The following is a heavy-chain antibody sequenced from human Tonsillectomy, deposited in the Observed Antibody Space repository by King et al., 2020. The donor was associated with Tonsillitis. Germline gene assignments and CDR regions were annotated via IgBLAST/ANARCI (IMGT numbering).Heavy chain of an antibody. D-gene: IGHD3-22*01. CDR1: GFTFSDYY. Sequence: VQLVESGGGLVKPGGSLRLSCAASGFTFSDYYMSWIRQAPGKGLEWVSYISSSGDTIYYADSVKVRFTISRDNSKNSLYLQMNSLRAEDTAVYYCAGPNRLTMRDYAMDGWGQGTTVTVSS. CDR2: ISSSGDTI. J-gene: IGHJ6*02. V-gene: IGHV3-11*01. CDR3: AGPNRLTMRDYAMDG.